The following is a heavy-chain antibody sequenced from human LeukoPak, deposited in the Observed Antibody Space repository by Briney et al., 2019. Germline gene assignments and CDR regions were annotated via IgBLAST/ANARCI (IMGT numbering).Heavy chain of an antibody. J-gene: IGHJ4*02. D-gene: IGHD1-26*01. CDR2: ISSSSSNI. V-gene: IGHV3-48*02. CDR3: ARVLYSGSYYGH. CDR1: GFTFSSYA. Sequence: SGGSLRLSCAASGFTFSSYAMNWVRQAPGKGLEWVSYISSSSSNIYYADSVKGRFTISRDNANNSLYLQMNSLRDEDTAVYYCARVLYSGSYYGHWGQGTLVTVSS.